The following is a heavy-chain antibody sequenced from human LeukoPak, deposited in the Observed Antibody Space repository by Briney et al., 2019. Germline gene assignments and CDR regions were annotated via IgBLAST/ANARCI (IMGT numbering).Heavy chain of an antibody. D-gene: IGHD1-26*01. CDR3: ARGREWEPKVFDY. CDR2: IYYSGST. Sequence: IPLETLSLTCTVSGGSISGYYWSWIRQPPGKGLEWIGYIYYSGSTNYNPSLKSRVTISVDTSKNQFSLKLSSVTAADTAVYYCARGREWEPKVFDYWGQGTLVTVSS. J-gene: IGHJ4*02. V-gene: IGHV4-59*01. CDR1: GGSISGYY.